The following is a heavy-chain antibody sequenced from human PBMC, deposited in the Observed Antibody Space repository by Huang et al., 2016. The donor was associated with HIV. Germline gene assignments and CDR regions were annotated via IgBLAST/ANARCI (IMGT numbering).Heavy chain of an antibody. J-gene: IGHJ4*02. D-gene: IGHD1-26*01. CDR2: ISWKSANI. CDR3: VKGDIVGTANFFDY. Sequence: EVQLVESGGNLIQTGGSLRLACAAYGFRFDNSAMYWVRQATGKGLEGVSSISWKSANIAYGESVKGRFTISRDNARNSLYLQMNSLRPDDTALYYCVKGDIVGTANFFDYWGQGTQVSVSS. V-gene: IGHV3-9*01. CDR1: GFRFDNSA.